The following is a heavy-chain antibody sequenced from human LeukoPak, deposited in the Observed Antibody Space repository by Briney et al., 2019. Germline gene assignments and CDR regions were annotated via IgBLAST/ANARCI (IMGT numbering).Heavy chain of an antibody. CDR1: GFTFDDHG. CDR3: ARDLGSGWTRFDH. Sequence: PGGSLRLSCAASGFTFDDHGMSWVRQAPGKGLEWVSGINWNGGSTGYADSVKGRFTISRDNARNSLYLQMNSVRAEDTALYYCARDLGSGWTRFDHWGQGTLVTVSS. D-gene: IGHD6-19*01. V-gene: IGHV3-20*04. J-gene: IGHJ4*02. CDR2: INWNGGST.